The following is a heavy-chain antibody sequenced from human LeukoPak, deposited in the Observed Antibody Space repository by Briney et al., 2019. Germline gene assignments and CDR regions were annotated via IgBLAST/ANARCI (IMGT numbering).Heavy chain of an antibody. CDR2: LYSGGNT. CDR1: GFTVITND. Sequence: PGGSLRLSCAASGFTVITNDMTWVRQAPGKGLEWASVLYSGGNTKYADSVQGRFTISRDNSKNTLYLEMNSLSPDDTAVYYCARGVEPLAANTLAYWGQGTLVTVSS. J-gene: IGHJ4*02. V-gene: IGHV3-53*01. CDR3: ARGVEPLAANTLAY. D-gene: IGHD1-14*01.